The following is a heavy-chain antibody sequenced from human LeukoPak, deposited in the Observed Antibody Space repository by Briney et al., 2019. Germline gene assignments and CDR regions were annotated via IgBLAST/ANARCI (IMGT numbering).Heavy chain of an antibody. CDR3: AKDLSGYKDPTTYYFDL. Sequence: GGSLRLSCAASGFTFSSYAMHWVRQAPGKGLEWVAVISYDGSNKYYADSVKGRFTISRDNSKNTLSLHMSSLRPEDTAVYYCAKDLSGYKDPTTYYFDLWGQGTLVTVSS. J-gene: IGHJ4*02. D-gene: IGHD5-24*01. V-gene: IGHV3-30-3*01. CDR2: ISYDGSNK. CDR1: GFTFSSYA.